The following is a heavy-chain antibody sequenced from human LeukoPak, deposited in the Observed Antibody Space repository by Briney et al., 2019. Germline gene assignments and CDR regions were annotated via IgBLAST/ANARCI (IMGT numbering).Heavy chain of an antibody. V-gene: IGHV3-30*03. J-gene: IGHJ4*02. D-gene: IGHD4-23*01. CDR1: GFTFSNYV. CDR2: ISYDGSNK. CDR3: ARAFTVAGPIDY. Sequence: PGRSLRLSRAASGFTFSNYVMHWVRQAPGKGLGWVAVISYDGSNKYYADSVKSRFTISRDNSKNTLYLQMNSLRAEDTAVYYCARAFTVAGPIDYWGQGALVTVSS.